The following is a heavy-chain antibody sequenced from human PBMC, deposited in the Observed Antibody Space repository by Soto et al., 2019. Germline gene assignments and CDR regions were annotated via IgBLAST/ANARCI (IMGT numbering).Heavy chain of an antibody. CDR2: INPATGAA. V-gene: IGHV1-2*02. J-gene: IGHJ3*02. CDR1: GYPVTAYY. CDR3: ARGGGGGVAGSAAFDM. D-gene: IGHD6-19*01. Sequence: QLHLVQSGAVVKKPGASVTVSCSASGYPVTAYYMHWVRQAPGRGLEWMGGINPATGAAKYTQTFQGGVTMTRDTSTSTVFMELSGLTSGDTAVFYCARGGGGGVAGSAAFDMWGQGTLVTVSS.